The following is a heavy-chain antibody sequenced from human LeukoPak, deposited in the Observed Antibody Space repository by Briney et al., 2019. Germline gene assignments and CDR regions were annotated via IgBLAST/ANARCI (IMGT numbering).Heavy chain of an antibody. J-gene: IGHJ5*02. D-gene: IGHD6-13*01. CDR3: ARDSGIASPGRFDP. CDR1: GGSVTDYY. V-gene: IGHV4-4*07. CDR2: IYASGST. Sequence: ASETLSLTCTVSGGSVTDYYWSWIRQPAGKGLEWIGRIYASGSTNYNPSLKSRVTISVDTSKNQFSLKLSSVTAADTAVYYCARDSGIASPGRFDPWGQGTLVTVSS.